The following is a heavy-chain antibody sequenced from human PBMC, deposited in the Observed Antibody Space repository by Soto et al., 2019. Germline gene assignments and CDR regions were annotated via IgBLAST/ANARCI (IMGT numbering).Heavy chain of an antibody. CDR3: AREGYCSGGSCYFLSGRGYYYYGMDV. D-gene: IGHD2-15*01. V-gene: IGHV1-18*01. CDR2: ISAYNGNT. J-gene: IGHJ6*02. CDR1: GYTFTSYG. Sequence: ASVKVSCKASGYTFTSYGISWVRQAPGQGLEWMGWISAYNGNTNYAQKLQGRVTMTTDISTSTAYMELRSLRSDDTAVYYCAREGYCSGGSCYFLSGRGYYYYGMDVWGQGTTVTVSS.